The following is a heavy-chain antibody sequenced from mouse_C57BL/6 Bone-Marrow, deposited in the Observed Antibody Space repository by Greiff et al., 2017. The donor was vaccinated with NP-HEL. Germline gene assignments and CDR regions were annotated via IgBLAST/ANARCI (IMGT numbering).Heavy chain of an antibody. CDR2: IYPSDSET. CDR1: GYTFTSYW. CDR3: ARRGQTMVRCWYFDV. Sequence: VQLQQPGAELVRPGSSVKLSCKASGYTFTSYWMDWVKQRPGQGLEWIGNIYPSDSETHYNQKFKDKATLTVDKSSSTAYMQLSSLTSEDSAVYYCARRGQTMVRCWYFDVWGTGTTVTVSS. J-gene: IGHJ1*03. V-gene: IGHV1-61*01. D-gene: IGHD1-1*02.